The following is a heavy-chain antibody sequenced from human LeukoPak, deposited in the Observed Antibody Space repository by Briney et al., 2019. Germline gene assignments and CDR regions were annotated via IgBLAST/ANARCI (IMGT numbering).Heavy chain of an antibody. CDR1: GFTFSSYA. CDR2: ISSNGGST. Sequence: PGGSLRLSCAASGFTFSSYAMHWVRQAPGKGLEYVSAISSNGGSTYYANSVKGRFTISRDNSKNTLYLQMGSLRAEDMAVYYCARDQLRFPYYGMDVWGQGTTVTVSS. J-gene: IGHJ6*02. CDR3: ARDQLRFPYYGMDV. V-gene: IGHV3-64*01. D-gene: IGHD3-3*01.